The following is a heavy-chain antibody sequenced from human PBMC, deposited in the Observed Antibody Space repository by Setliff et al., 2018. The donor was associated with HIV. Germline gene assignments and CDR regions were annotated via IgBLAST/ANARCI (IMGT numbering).Heavy chain of an antibody. D-gene: IGHD6-13*01. CDR1: GFTFDDYA. CDR2: ITWNSGSI. CDR3: AKGRYSSSWYYFDY. J-gene: IGHJ4*02. Sequence: GGSLRLSCAASGFTFDDYAMHWVRQAPGKGLEWVSGITWNSGSIAYADSVKGRFTISRDNAKNSLYLQMNSLRAEVMALYYCAKGRYSSSWYYFDYWGQGTLVAVSS. V-gene: IGHV3-9*03.